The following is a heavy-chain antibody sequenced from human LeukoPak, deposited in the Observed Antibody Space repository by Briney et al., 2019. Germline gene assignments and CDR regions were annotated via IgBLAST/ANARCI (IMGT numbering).Heavy chain of an antibody. CDR2: ISYSGST. D-gene: IGHD5-24*01. Sequence: SETLSLTCTVSSGSISGYYWSWIRQPPGKGLEWIGFISYSGSTNYNPSLKSRVTISVDTSEKQFSLELTSVTAGDTAVYYCARARDGVSGPFDYWGQGTLVTVSS. V-gene: IGHV4-59*01. CDR3: ARARDGVSGPFDY. CDR1: SGSISGYY. J-gene: IGHJ4*02.